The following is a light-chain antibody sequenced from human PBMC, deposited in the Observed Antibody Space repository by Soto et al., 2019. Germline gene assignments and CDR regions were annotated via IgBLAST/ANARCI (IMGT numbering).Light chain of an antibody. CDR2: AAS. CDR1: QTISRY. J-gene: IGKJ5*01. Sequence: DIQMTQSPSSLSASVGDRVTITCRASQTISRYLNWYQQKPGKAPNLLVYAASSLQSGVPSRFSGSVSGTDFTLTISSLKSEDLATYYCQQPYTFPPPLGRGTRPAIK. CDR3: QQPYTFPPP. V-gene: IGKV1-39*01.